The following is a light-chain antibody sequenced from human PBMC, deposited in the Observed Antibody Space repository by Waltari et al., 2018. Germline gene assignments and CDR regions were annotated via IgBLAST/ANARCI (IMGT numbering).Light chain of an antibody. CDR2: GAS. CDR1: EGVDNNF. CDR3: QQYISSVLYT. V-gene: IGKV3-20*01. J-gene: IGKJ2*01. Sequence: RAREGVDNNFIAGYHQKPGQTPRLLIYGASSRATDIPDRFSGSGSGTDFILIITRREPEDSGVYFCQQYISSVLYTFGQGTKLEI.